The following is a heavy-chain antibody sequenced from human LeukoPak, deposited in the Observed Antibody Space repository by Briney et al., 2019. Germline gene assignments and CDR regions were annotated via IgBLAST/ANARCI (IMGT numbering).Heavy chain of an antibody. J-gene: IGHJ4*02. V-gene: IGHV1-69*04. CDR3: ARGGAGYSYGLHPFYFDY. D-gene: IGHD5-18*01. CDR1: GGTFSSYA. Sequence: ASVKVSCKASGGTFSSYAIRWVRQAPGQGLEWMGRIIPILGIANYAQKLQGRVTITTDESTSTAYMELSSLRSEDTAVYYCARGGAGYSYGLHPFYFDYWGQGTLVTVSS. CDR2: IIPILGIA.